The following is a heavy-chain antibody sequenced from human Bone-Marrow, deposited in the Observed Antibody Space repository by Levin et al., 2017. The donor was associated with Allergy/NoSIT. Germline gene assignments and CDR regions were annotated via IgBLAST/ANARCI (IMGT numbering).Heavy chain of an antibody. D-gene: IGHD2-21*02. V-gene: IGHV4-59*01. CDR2: IYYSGST. CDR1: AASIYTYS. J-gene: IGHJ3*02. CDR3: ARGVVGTVFDAFDM. Sequence: SETLSLTCSVSAASIYTYSWSWIRQPPGKGLDWIGYIYYSGSTTYNPSLKSRVTISLDTSKNQISLKLTSVTAVDTAVYFCARGVVGTVFDAFDMWGLGTIVTVSS.